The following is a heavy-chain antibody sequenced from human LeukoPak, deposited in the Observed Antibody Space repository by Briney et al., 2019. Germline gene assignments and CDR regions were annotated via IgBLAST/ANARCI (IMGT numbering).Heavy chain of an antibody. CDR3: ARAAMVRGVNSYYYYYGMDV. V-gene: IGHV3-53*01. Sequence: GSTYYADSVKGRFTISRDNSKNTLYLQMNSLRAEDTAVYYCARAAMVRGVNSYYYYYGMDVWGQGTTVTVSS. CDR2: GST. J-gene: IGHJ6*02. D-gene: IGHD3-10*01.